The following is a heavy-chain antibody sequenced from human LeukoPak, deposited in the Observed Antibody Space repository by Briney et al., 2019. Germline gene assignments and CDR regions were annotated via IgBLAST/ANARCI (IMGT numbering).Heavy chain of an antibody. Sequence: ASVKVSCKASGYTFTTYDINWVRQATGQGLEWMGWMNPNSGNTGYAQKFQGRVTITRNTSISTAYMELSSLGSEDTAVYYCARGESSSSDNWFDPWGQGTLVTVYS. D-gene: IGHD6-13*01. CDR3: ARGESSSSDNWFDP. CDR2: MNPNSGNT. CDR1: GYTFTTYD. V-gene: IGHV1-8*03. J-gene: IGHJ5*02.